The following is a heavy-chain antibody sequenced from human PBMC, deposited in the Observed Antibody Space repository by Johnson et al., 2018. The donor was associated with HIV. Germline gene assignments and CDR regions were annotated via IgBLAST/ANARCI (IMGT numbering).Heavy chain of an antibody. Sequence: QVQLVESGGGVVQPGRSLRLSCAASGFTFSSYAMHWVRQAPGKGLEWVAVISYDGSNKYYADSVKGRSTISRDNSKNTLYLQMTSLTAEDTAVYYCAKPASGGYYGDIDAFDIWGQGTMVTVSS. V-gene: IGHV3-30*04. CDR3: AKPASGGYYGDIDAFDI. CDR1: GFTFSSYA. CDR2: ISYDGSNK. D-gene: IGHD3-22*01. J-gene: IGHJ3*02.